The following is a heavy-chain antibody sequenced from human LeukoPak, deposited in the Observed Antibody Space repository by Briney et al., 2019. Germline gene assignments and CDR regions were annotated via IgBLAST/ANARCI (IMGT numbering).Heavy chain of an antibody. V-gene: IGHV1-8*03. CDR2: MNRNSGNT. Sequence: GASVKASCKASGYTFTSYDINWVRQATGQGLEWIGWMNRNSGNTGYAQKLQGRVTISRNSSIGTAYMELSSLRSEDTAVYYCARGASGYDRYNIDYWGQGTLVSVSS. CDR1: GYTFTSYD. CDR3: ARGASGYDRYNIDY. D-gene: IGHD5-12*01. J-gene: IGHJ4*02.